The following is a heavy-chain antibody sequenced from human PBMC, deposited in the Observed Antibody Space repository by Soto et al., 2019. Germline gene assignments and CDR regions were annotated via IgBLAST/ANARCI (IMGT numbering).Heavy chain of an antibody. CDR2: ISYDGSNK. CDR3: AKVVFESASSSWYYFDY. V-gene: IGHV3-30*18. Sequence: PGGSLRLSCAASGFTFSSYGMHWVRQAPGKGLEWVAVISYDGSNKYYADSVKGRFTISRDNSKNTLYLQMNSLRAEDTAVYYCAKVVFESASSSWYYFDYWGQGTLVTVSS. J-gene: IGHJ4*02. CDR1: GFTFSSYG. D-gene: IGHD6-13*01.